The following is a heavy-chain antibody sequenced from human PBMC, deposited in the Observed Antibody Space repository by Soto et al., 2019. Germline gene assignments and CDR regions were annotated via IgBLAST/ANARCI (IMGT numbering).Heavy chain of an antibody. CDR2: IYPDDSDT. Sequence: GESLKISCKGSGYIFTNYWIAWVRQMPGKGLEWMGIIYPDDSDTRYSPTFQGQVTISADKSISSAYLQWSNLETSDTAMYCCARPRGPYEMSGSLDYWGQGTLVTVSS. V-gene: IGHV5-51*01. CDR1: GYIFTNYW. D-gene: IGHD3-3*01. CDR3: ARPRGPYEMSGSLDY. J-gene: IGHJ4*02.